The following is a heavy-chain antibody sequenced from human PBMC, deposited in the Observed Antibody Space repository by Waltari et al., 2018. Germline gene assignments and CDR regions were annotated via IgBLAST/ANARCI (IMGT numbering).Heavy chain of an antibody. V-gene: IGHV4-4*02. CDR2: VHDSGKT. J-gene: IGHJ4*02. D-gene: IGHD2-15*01. CDR1: GDSMSSTDW. CDR3: ARDRGRGIYLDS. Sequence: QLQLQESGPGLVKPSGTRSLTCAVSGDSMSSTDWWSWVRQPPGKGLEWTGQVHDSGKTNYNPSFASRVTTSLDTSNNQFSLKVTSATAADTAVYYCARDRGRGIYLDSWGPGILVTVSP.